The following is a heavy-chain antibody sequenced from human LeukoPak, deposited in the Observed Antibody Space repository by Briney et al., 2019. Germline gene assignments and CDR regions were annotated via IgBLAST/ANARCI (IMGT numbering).Heavy chain of an antibody. CDR1: GYTFTGYY. CDR3: ARAQYCSSTRCYTLDY. CDR2: IDPNSGGT. V-gene: IGHV1-2*02. J-gene: IGHJ4*02. Sequence: ASVKVSCKASGYTFTGYYVHWVRQAPGQGLDWMGWIDPNSGGTSYAQEFQGRVTMTRDTSISTAYVELSRLRSDDTALYFCARAQYCSSTRCYTLDYWGQGTPVTVSS. D-gene: IGHD2-2*02.